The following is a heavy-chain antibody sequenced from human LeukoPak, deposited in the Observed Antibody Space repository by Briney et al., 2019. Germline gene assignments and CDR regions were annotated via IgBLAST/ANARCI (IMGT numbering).Heavy chain of an antibody. Sequence: GGSLRLSCVASGFTFSNSWMHWVRQAPGKGLVWVARINSDGSSTTYADSVKGRFTISRDNAKNTLYLQMNSLRVDDTAEYYCTRAHPQHLINWFDPWGQGTLVTASS. CDR2: INSDGSST. D-gene: IGHD6-13*01. CDR3: TRAHPQHLINWFDP. CDR1: GFTFSNSW. V-gene: IGHV3-74*03. J-gene: IGHJ5*02.